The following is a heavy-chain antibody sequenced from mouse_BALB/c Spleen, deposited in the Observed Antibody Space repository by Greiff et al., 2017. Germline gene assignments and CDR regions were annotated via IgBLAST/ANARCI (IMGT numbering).Heavy chain of an antibody. Sequence: VQLQQSGAELVRSGASVKLSCTASGFNINDYYMHWVKQRPEQGLEWIGWIDPENGDTEYAPKFQGKATMTADTSSNTAYLQLSSLTSEDTAVYYCNAHKYYYGSSKNWYFDVWGAGTTVTVSS. CDR2: IDPENGDT. J-gene: IGHJ1*01. D-gene: IGHD1-1*01. V-gene: IGHV14-4*02. CDR1: GFNINDYY. CDR3: NAHKYYYGSSKNWYFDV.